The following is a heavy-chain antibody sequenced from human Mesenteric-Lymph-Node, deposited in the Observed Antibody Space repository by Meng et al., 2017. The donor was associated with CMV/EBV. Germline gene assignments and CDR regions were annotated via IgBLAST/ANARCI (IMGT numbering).Heavy chain of an antibody. Sequence: ASVKVSCKASGGTFSSYAISWVRQAPGQGLEWMGIINPSAGTTRYTQKFQGRVTMTRNTSISTAYMELSSLRSEDTAVYYCWVVPAAKGRDYWGQGTLVTVSS. CDR3: WVVPAAKGRDY. CDR2: INPSAGTT. D-gene: IGHD2-2*01. CDR1: GGTFSSYA. J-gene: IGHJ4*02. V-gene: IGHV1-8*02.